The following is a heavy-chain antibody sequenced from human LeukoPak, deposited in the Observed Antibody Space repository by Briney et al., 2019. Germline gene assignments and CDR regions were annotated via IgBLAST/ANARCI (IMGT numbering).Heavy chain of an antibody. CDR1: GGSFSGYY. CDR2: INHSGST. J-gene: IGHJ4*02. Sequence: SETLSLSCAVYGGSFSGYYWSWIRQPPGKGLEWIGEINHSGSTNYNPSLKSRVTISVDTSKNQFSLKLSSVTAADTAVYYCARVTPTEQIGGRDYWGQGTLVTVSS. CDR3: ARVTPTEQIGGRDY. V-gene: IGHV4-34*01. D-gene: IGHD6-6*01.